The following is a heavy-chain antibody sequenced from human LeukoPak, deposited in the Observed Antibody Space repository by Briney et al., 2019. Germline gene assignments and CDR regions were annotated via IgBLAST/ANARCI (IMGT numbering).Heavy chain of an antibody. CDR2: VSFSGIT. J-gene: IGHJ4*02. D-gene: IGHD3-22*01. V-gene: IGHV4-59*01. CDR1: GASISSYY. Sequence: SETLSLTCTVTGASISSYYWSWIRQPPGRGLEWIGYVSFSGITNLNPSLKSRVTMSRDTSKNQFSLRLLSVTAADAAVYFCASYSYDTSGYYYAFGYWGQGLLVSVSS. CDR3: ASYSYDTSGYYYAFGY.